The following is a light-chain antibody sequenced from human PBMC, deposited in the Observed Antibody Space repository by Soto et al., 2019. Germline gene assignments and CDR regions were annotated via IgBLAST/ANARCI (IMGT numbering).Light chain of an antibody. CDR1: SSDVGGYYY. V-gene: IGLV2-11*01. Sequence: QSALTQPRSVSGSPGQSVTISCTGTSSDVGGYYYVSWFQQHPGKAPKVMIYDVTKRPSGVPDRFSGSKSGNTASLTISGLQAEDEADYYCCSYAGSYNSIFGGGTKLTVL. CDR2: DVT. J-gene: IGLJ2*01. CDR3: CSYAGSYNSI.